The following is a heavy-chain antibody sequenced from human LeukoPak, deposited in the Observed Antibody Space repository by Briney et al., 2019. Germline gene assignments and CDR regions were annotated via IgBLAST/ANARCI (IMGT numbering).Heavy chain of an antibody. Sequence: ASVKVSFKSSGYTFTVYYIHWVRQAPGQRLEWMGWLNPDGSGAYYSKSFQGRVNMSRDTSISTAYMELSSLRFDDTAVYYCARVGPIDYYYYPMDVWGQGTTVTVSS. V-gene: IGHV1-2*02. J-gene: IGHJ6*02. CDR1: GYTFTVYY. CDR2: LNPDGSGA. CDR3: ARVGPIDYYYYPMDV.